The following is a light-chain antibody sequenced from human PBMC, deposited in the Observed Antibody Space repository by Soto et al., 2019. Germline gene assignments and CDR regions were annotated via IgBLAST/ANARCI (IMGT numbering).Light chain of an antibody. J-gene: IGKJ1*01. V-gene: IGKV3-20*01. CDR2: GAS. CDR1: QSVSNNY. Sequence: EIVLTQSPGTLSLSPVERATLSCRASQSVSNNYLAWYQQKPGQAPRLLIYGASNRATGIPDRFSGSGSETDFTLTITRLEPEDFAVYYCQQYSSSRTFGQGTKV. CDR3: QQYSSSRT.